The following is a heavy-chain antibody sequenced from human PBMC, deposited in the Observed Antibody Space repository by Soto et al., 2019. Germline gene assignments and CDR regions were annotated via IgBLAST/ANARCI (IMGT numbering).Heavy chain of an antibody. CDR1: GFTFSNAW. V-gene: IGHV3-15*07. CDR3: TTEFPGGIYYYCMDV. CDR2: IKSKTDGGTT. Sequence: EVQLVESGGGLVKPGGSLRLSCAASGFTFSNAWMNWVRQAPGKGLEWVGRIKSKTDGGTTDYAAPVKGRFTISRDDSKNTLYLQMNSLKTEDTAVYYCTTEFPGGIYYYCMDVWGQGTTVTVSS. J-gene: IGHJ6*02.